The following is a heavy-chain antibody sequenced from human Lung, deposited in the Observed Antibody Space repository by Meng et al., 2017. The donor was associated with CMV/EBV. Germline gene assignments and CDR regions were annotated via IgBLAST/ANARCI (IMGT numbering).Heavy chain of an antibody. CDR2: IFPNNGGT. Sequence: ASVKVSCKASGYLFPGYYIHWVRQAPGQNLEWVGWIFPNNGGTKYAQNFQGRVTMTRDTSISTAYLELSRLRSDDTAVYYCARALKLGTVAFDLWGQGPMVTVSS. V-gene: IGHV1-2*02. D-gene: IGHD7-27*01. CDR3: ARALKLGTVAFDL. CDR1: GYLFPGYY. J-gene: IGHJ3*01.